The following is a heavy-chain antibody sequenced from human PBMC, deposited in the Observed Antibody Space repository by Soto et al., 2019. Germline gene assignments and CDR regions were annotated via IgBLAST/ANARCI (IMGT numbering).Heavy chain of an antibody. CDR2: INSDGSIT. Sequence: EVQLVESGGGLVQPGGSLRLSCEASGFTFSSYWIHWVRQAPGKGLVWVSRINSDGSITNYADSVKGRFTISRDNSKNTLYLQMNRLGAEDTAAYYCARDDAYYYDVIGPFDYWGQGTLVSVSS. V-gene: IGHV3-74*01. D-gene: IGHD3-22*01. CDR3: ARDDAYYYDVIGPFDY. CDR1: GFTFSSYW. J-gene: IGHJ4*02.